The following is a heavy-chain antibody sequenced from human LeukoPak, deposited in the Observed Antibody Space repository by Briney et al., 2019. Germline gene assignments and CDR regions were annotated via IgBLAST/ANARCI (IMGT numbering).Heavy chain of an antibody. CDR1: GYTFTSYY. CDR3: ARTKYYYDSSGYYYDY. D-gene: IGHD3-22*01. Sequence: AASVKVSCKASGYTFTSYYMHWVRQAPGQGLEWMGIINPSGGSTSYAQKFQGRVTMTRDTSTSTVYMELRSLRSDDTAVYYCARTKYYYDSSGYYYDYWGQGTLVTVSS. V-gene: IGHV1-46*01. CDR2: INPSGGST. J-gene: IGHJ4*02.